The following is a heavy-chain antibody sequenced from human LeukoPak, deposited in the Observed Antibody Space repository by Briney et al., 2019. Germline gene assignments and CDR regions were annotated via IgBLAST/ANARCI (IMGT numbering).Heavy chain of an antibody. CDR1: GYTFTGYY. CDR2: INPNSGGT. D-gene: IGHD3-3*01. V-gene: IGHV1-2*02. J-gene: IGHJ6*03. CDR3: ARGGLDFWSGYYPPAGGYYYYMDV. Sequence: ASVKVSCKASGYTFTGYYMHWVRQAPGQGLEWMGWINPNSGGTNYAQKFQGRVTMTRDMSTSTVYMELSSLRSEDTAVYYCARGGLDFWSGYYPPAGGYYYYMDVWGKGTTVTVSS.